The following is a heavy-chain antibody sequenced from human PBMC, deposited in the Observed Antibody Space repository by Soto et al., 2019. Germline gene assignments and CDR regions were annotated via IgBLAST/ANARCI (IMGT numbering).Heavy chain of an antibody. V-gene: IGHV1-18*01. J-gene: IGHJ6*02. Sequence: ASVKVSCKASGYTFTNYAMHWVRQAPGQRLEWMGWVSPYDGYTNYAQILQGRVSMTTDTSTKTAYMEVRSLRSDDTAVYYCARGGYYDSSGSRNYFYYGMNVWGQGTTVTVSS. CDR1: GYTFTNYA. CDR3: ARGGYYDSSGSRNYFYYGMNV. D-gene: IGHD3-22*01. CDR2: VSPYDGYT.